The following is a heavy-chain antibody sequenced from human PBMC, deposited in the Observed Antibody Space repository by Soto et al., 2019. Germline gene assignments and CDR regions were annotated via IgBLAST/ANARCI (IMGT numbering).Heavy chain of an antibody. CDR2: IKSKTDGGTT. CDR3: TPAPFYDYVWGSSY. V-gene: IGHV3-15*01. D-gene: IGHD3-16*01. J-gene: IGHJ4*02. CDR1: GFTFTNAW. Sequence: EVQLVESGGGLVKPGGSLRLSCAASGFTFTNAWMSWVRQAPGKGLAWVGRIKSKTDGGTTDYAAPVKGRFTISIDDSKNTLYMQMNILKTEDTAAYYCTPAPFYDYVWGSSYWGQGTMVTVSS.